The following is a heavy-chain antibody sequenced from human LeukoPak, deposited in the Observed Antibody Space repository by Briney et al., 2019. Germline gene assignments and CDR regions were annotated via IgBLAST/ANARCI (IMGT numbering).Heavy chain of an antibody. CDR2: IYHSGST. CDR3: ARFGTNQYDSSGYYTGYYYYYMDV. CDR1: GYSISSGYY. D-gene: IGHD3-22*01. J-gene: IGHJ6*03. Sequence: SETLSLTCTVSGYSISSGYYWGWIRQPPGKGLEWIGSIYHSGSTYYNPSLKSRVTMSVDTSKNQFSLKLSSVTAADTAVYYCARFGTNQYDSSGYYTGYYYYYMDVWGKGTTVTISS. V-gene: IGHV4-38-2*02.